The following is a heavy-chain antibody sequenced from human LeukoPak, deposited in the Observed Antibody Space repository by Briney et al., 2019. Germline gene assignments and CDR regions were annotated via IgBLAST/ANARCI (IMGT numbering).Heavy chain of an antibody. D-gene: IGHD6-19*01. CDR2: ISPSSNTR. V-gene: IGHV3-23*01. CDR3: AKNLRTSVAAFEY. Sequence: GGSLRLSCTASGFTFSSYAMTWVRQAPGKGLEWVSAISPSSNTRYYSDSVRGRFTVSRDNSENTVYLQMDRLRADDTAVYYCAKNLRTSVAAFEYWGQGTLVTVSS. CDR1: GFTFSSYA. J-gene: IGHJ4*02.